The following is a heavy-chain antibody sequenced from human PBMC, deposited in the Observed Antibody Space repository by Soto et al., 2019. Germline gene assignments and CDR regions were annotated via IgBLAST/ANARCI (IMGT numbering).Heavy chain of an antibody. J-gene: IGHJ5*02. Sequence: ASVKVSCKASGDTLSRYAIGWVRQATGQGLEWMGWMIPNCGNTGYAQKFQGRVTMTRNTSISTAYMELSSLRSEDTAVYYCARGGWADNWFDPWGQGTLVTVSS. V-gene: IGHV1-8*01. D-gene: IGHD6-19*01. CDR3: ARGGWADNWFDP. CDR1: GDTLSRYA. CDR2: MIPNCGNT.